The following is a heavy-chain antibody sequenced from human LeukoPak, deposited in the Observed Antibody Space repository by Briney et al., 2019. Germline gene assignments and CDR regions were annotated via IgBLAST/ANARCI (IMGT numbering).Heavy chain of an antibody. D-gene: IGHD3-10*01. Sequence: GSSLRLSCAASGFTFSDYGMHWVRQAPGKGLEWVAVIWYDGSNKYYADSVKGRFTVSRDNSKNTLDLQMSSLRAGDTAVYYCAREQYGSDDALDIWGQGTLVTVSS. V-gene: IGHV3-33*01. CDR1: GFTFSDYG. CDR3: AREQYGSDDALDI. CDR2: IWYDGSNK. J-gene: IGHJ3*02.